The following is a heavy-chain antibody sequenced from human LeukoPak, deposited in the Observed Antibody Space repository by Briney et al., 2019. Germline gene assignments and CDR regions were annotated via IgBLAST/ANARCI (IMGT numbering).Heavy chain of an antibody. CDR1: GGSISYYY. CDR3: ARGGTYNDILSFDP. V-gene: IGHV4-59*01. J-gene: IGHJ5*02. D-gene: IGHD3-9*01. CDR2: IYYTGCT. Sequence: SETLSLTCTVSGGSISYYYWTWIRQSPGKGLEWIGQIYYTGCTYYNPSLKRRVTISVDTSRNQFSLNLTSVTAADTAVYYCARGGTYNDILSFDPWGQGTLVTVSS.